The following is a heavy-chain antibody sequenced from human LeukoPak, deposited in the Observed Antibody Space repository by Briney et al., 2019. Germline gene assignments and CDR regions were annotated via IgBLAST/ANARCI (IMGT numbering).Heavy chain of an antibody. V-gene: IGHV1-69*13. CDR1: GGTFSSYA. D-gene: IGHD4-11*01. J-gene: IGHJ6*02. CDR3: ARGGPYSNLGSQIYGMDV. Sequence: SVKVSCKASGGTFSSYAISWVRQAPGQGLEWMGGIIPIFGTANYAQKFQGRVTITADESTSTAYMELSSLRSEDTAVYYCARGGPYSNLGSQIYGMDVWGQGTTVTVSS. CDR2: IIPIFGTA.